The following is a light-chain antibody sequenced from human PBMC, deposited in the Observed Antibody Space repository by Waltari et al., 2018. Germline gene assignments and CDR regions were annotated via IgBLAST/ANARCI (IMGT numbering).Light chain of an antibody. CDR3: GQGTHLPFT. CDR2: EVS. Sequence: VVITQSPLSLPLTPGPPSSIPCRSYKSLVHSNGNTYLSWYQQKPGQPPRRLIYEVSNQDSGVPDRFSGSGAGTDFTLKISRVEAEDVGVYYCGQGTHLPFTFGPGTKLDIK. J-gene: IGKJ3*01. V-gene: IGKV2-30*02. CDR1: KSLVHSNGNTY.